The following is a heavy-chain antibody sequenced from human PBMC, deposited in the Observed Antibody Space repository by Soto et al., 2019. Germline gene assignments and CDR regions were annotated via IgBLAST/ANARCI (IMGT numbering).Heavy chain of an antibody. CDR3: AKDKKEEIVRDYDYIWGSYRFDY. CDR1: GFTFSSYA. J-gene: IGHJ4*02. CDR2: ISGSGGST. V-gene: IGHV3-23*01. D-gene: IGHD3-16*02. Sequence: GGSLRLSCAASGFTFSSYAMSWVRQAPGKGLEWVSAISGSGGSTYYADSVKGRLTISRDNSKNTLYLQMNSLRAEDTAVYYCAKDKKEEIVRDYDYIWGSYRFDYWGQGTLVTVSS.